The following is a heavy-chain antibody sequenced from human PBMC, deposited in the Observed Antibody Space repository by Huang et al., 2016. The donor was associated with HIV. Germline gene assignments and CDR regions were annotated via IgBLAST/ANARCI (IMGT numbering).Heavy chain of an antibody. CDR1: GVSINGFY. CDR2: ISYSGNT. D-gene: IGHD2-15*01. CDR3: ARLTWRYSSGTQLHYFDR. Sequence: QVQLQESGPGLVKSSEPLSLTCNVFGVSINGFYWTWIRKSPGKGLVWIGHISYSGNTNYKPALESRVTILLDTSKKSFSLKLRSVTAAETAVDYCARLTWRYSSGTQLHYFDRCGQGPWSPAPQ. J-gene: IGHJ4*02. V-gene: IGHV4-59*01.